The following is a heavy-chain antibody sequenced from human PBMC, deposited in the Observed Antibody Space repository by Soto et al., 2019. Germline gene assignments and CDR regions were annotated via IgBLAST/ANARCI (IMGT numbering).Heavy chain of an antibody. V-gene: IGHV4-34*01. CDR2: INPSGST. CDR1: GGSFSGYY. CDR3: ARGRDGGAAI. Sequence: QVQLQQWGAGLLKPSETLSLTCAVYGGSFSGYYWSWIRQPPGKGLEWIGEINPSGSTNYTPSLKSRETMSGDTPKLQFSRRLPSVTAADTAVYYGARGRDGGAAIWGKGTLVTVSS. D-gene: IGHD4-17*01. J-gene: IGHJ4*02.